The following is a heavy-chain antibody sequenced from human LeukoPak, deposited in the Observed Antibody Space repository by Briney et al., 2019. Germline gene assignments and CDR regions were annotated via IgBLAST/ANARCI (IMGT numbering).Heavy chain of an antibody. V-gene: IGHV3-30-3*01. D-gene: IGHD1-26*01. Sequence: PGGSLRLSCAASGFTFSSYAMHWVRQAPGKGLEWVAVISYDGSNKYYADSVKGRFTISRDNSKNTLYLQMNSLRAEDTAVYYCARDPEGSAGATGTGFDPWGQGTLVTVSS. CDR1: GFTFSSYA. J-gene: IGHJ5*02. CDR2: ISYDGSNK. CDR3: ARDPEGSAGATGTGFDP.